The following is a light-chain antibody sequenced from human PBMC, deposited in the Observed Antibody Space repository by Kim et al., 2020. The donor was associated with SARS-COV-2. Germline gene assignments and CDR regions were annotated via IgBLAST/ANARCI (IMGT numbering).Light chain of an antibody. CDR1: SSDVGGYKF. Sequence: QSVTIACSGTSSDVGGYKFVSWYQQHPGKVPKLIIYDVSKRPSGVPDRFSGSKSGNTASLTISGLQAEDEADYYCCSYAGSYIWVFGGGTQLTVL. CDR2: DVS. V-gene: IGLV2-11*01. CDR3: CSYAGSYIWV. J-gene: IGLJ3*02.